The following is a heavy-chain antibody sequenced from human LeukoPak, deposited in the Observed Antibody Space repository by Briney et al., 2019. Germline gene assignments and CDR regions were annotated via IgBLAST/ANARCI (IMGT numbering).Heavy chain of an antibody. J-gene: IGHJ4*02. Sequence: PGGSLRLSCAGSGFIFSDYYMSWIRQAPGKGLEWVSYISSGERNIYYADSVKGRFTISRDNAKNSLYLQMDSLRAEDTAVYYCARGGDEIVVVPGAFYYWGQGTLVTVPS. CDR1: GFIFSDYY. CDR2: ISSGERNI. D-gene: IGHD2-2*01. CDR3: ARGGDEIVVVPGAFYY. V-gene: IGHV3-11*04.